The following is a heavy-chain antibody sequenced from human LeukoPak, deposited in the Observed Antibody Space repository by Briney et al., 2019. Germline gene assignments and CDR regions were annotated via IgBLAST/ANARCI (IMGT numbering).Heavy chain of an antibody. Sequence: GESLKISCKASGYSFTTFWIAWVRQMPGKGLEWMGIIYPADSDTKYSPSFQGQVTISADKSISTAYLQWSSLKASDTATYYCARGAYGYEYPKFDYWGQGTLVTVSS. CDR3: ARGAYGYEYPKFDY. CDR2: IYPADSDT. V-gene: IGHV5-51*01. D-gene: IGHD5-18*01. CDR1: GYSFTTFW. J-gene: IGHJ4*02.